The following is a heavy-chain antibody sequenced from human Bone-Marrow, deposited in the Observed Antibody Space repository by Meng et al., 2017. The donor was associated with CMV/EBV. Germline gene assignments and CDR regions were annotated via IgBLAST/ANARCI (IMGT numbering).Heavy chain of an antibody. CDR2: IKSKTDGGTT. V-gene: IGHV3-15*01. Sequence: GESLKISCSVSGLTFSNAWMSWVRQAPGKGLEWVGRIKSKTDGGTTDYAAPVKGRFTISTDDSKNTLYLQMNSLKTEDTAVYYCTTDGQQLALSYYGMDVWGQGTTVTVSS. CDR1: GLTFSNAW. D-gene: IGHD6-13*01. J-gene: IGHJ6*02. CDR3: TTDGQQLALSYYGMDV.